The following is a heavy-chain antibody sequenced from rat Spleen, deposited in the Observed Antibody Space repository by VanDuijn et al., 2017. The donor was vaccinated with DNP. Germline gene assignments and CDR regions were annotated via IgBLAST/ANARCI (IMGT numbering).Heavy chain of an antibody. CDR1: GFNFNDYW. J-gene: IGHJ2*01. D-gene: IGHD4-3*01. CDR2: INKDSSTI. Sequence: EVKLVESGGGLVQPGRPVKLSCAASGFNFNDYWMGWVRQAPGKGLEWIGDINKDSSTINYTPSLKDKFTISRDNAQNTLYLQMSKLGSEDTAIYYCVRERFGVDYWGQGVMVTVSS. CDR3: VRERFGVDY. V-gene: IGHV4-2*01.